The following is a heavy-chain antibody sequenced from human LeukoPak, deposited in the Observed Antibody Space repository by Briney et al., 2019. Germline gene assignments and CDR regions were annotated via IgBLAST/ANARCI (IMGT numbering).Heavy chain of an antibody. J-gene: IGHJ4*02. Sequence: ASVKVSCKASGHTFTSYGISWVRQAPGQGLEWMGWISAYNGNTNYAQKLQGRVTMTTDTSTSTAYMELRSLRSDDTAVYYCARVVIPAYDSSGYFDYWGQGTLVTVSS. CDR3: ARVVIPAYDSSGYFDY. CDR2: ISAYNGNT. CDR1: GHTFTSYG. V-gene: IGHV1-18*01. D-gene: IGHD3-22*01.